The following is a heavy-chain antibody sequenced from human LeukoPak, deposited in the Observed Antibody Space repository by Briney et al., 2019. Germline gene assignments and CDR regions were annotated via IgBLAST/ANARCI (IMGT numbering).Heavy chain of an antibody. V-gene: IGHV3-9*01. D-gene: IGHD2-2*01. CDR2: ISWNSGSI. CDR3: ARISGYQLLLPYYYMDV. Sequence: PGGSLRLSCAASGFTFDDYAMHWVRQAPGKGLEWVSGISWNSGSIGYADSVKGRFTISRDNAKNSLYLQMNSLRSDDTAVYYCARISGYQLLLPYYYMDVWGKGTTVTVSS. J-gene: IGHJ6*03. CDR1: GFTFDDYA.